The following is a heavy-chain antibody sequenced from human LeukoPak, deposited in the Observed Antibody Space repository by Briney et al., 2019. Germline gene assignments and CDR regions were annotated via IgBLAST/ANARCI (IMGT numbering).Heavy chain of an antibody. D-gene: IGHD3-10*01. V-gene: IGHV3-23*01. J-gene: IGHJ4*02. CDR2: ISGSGNST. CDR3: AKSGIRITMVRGVIPLVFFGY. CDR1: GFTFSTFA. Sequence: GGSLRLSCAASGFTFSTFATNWVRQAPGKGLEWVSAISGSGNSTYYADSVKGRFTISRDNSKSTLYLQMNSLRVEDTAVYYCAKSGIRITMVRGVIPLVFFGYWGQGTLVTVSS.